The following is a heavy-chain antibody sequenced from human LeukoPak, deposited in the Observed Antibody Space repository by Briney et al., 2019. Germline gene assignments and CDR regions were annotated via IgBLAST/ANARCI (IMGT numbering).Heavy chain of an antibody. Sequence: ASVKVSCKASGYTFTSYYMHWVRQAPGQGLEWMGIINPSGGSTSYAQKFQGRVTMTRDTSTSTVYMELSSLRSEDTAVYYCARDPIAVAGYYYYGMDVWGQGTTVTVSS. CDR3: ARDPIAVAGYYYYGMDV. CDR1: GYTFTSYY. V-gene: IGHV1-46*01. CDR2: INPSGGST. D-gene: IGHD6-19*01. J-gene: IGHJ6*02.